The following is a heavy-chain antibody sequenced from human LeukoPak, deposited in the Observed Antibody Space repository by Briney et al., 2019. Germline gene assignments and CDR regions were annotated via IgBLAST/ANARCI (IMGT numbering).Heavy chain of an antibody. V-gene: IGHV1-58*02. CDR2: IVVGSGST. CDR3: AAAVRDRGYSGYVVYYYYGMDV. Sequence: GASVKVSCKASGFTFTSSAMQWVRQARGQRLEWIGWIVVGSGSTNYAQKFQERVTITRDMSTSTAYMELSSLRSEDTAVYYCAAAVRDRGYSGYVVYYYYGMDVWGQGTTVTVSS. D-gene: IGHD5-12*01. J-gene: IGHJ6*02. CDR1: GFTFTSSA.